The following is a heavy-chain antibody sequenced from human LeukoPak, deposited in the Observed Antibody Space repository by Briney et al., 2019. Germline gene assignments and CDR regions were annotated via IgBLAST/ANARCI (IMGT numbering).Heavy chain of an antibody. D-gene: IGHD3-22*01. CDR2: ISAYNGNT. V-gene: IGHV1-18*01. J-gene: IGHJ3*02. Sequence: ASVTVSCTASGYTFTSYGISWVRQAPGQGLEWMGWISAYNGNTNYAQKLQGRVTMTTDTSTSTAYMELRSLRSDDTAVYYCARDYYDSSGPDDAFDIWGQGTMVTVSS. CDR1: GYTFTSYG. CDR3: ARDYYDSSGPDDAFDI.